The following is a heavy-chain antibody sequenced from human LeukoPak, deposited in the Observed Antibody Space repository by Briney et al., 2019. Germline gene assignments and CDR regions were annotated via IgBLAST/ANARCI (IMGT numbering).Heavy chain of an antibody. Sequence: SQTLSLTCTVSGGSISSGSYSGCWIRQPAGTGLECIGRMYTSGSTNSNPSLKSRVTIAVATSKNQFSLNLSSVTAADTAVYYCAPLGYQLPSHAFDIWGQGTMVTVSS. CDR1: GGSISSGSYS. D-gene: IGHD2-2*01. CDR2: MYTSGST. J-gene: IGHJ3*02. CDR3: APLGYQLPSHAFDI. V-gene: IGHV4-61*02.